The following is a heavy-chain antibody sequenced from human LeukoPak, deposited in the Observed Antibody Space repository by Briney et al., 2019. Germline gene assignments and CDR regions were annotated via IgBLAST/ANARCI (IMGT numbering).Heavy chain of an antibody. CDR1: GLTFSTAW. Sequence: PGGSLRLSCAASGLTFSTAWMCWVRQAPGKGLEWVGRIKSKTDGGTTEYAAPVKGRFTISRDDSKTTVYLQMNSLKTEDTAVYYCSTAGYCSGGDCYSFDYWGQGIRVTLSS. J-gene: IGHJ4*02. V-gene: IGHV3-15*01. D-gene: IGHD2-15*01. CDR2: IKSKTDGGTT. CDR3: STAGYCSGGDCYSFDY.